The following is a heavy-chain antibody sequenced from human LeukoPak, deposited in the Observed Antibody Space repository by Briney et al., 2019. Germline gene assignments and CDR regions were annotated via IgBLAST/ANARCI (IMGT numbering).Heavy chain of an antibody. CDR3: ARDEGYSGGGNNWFDP. V-gene: IGHV3-23*01. CDR2: ISGSGGST. D-gene: IGHD1-26*01. CDR1: GFTFSSYA. J-gene: IGHJ5*02. Sequence: GGSLRLSCAASGFTFSSYAMSWVRQAPGKGLEWVSAISGSGGSTYYADSVKGRFTISRDNSKNTLYLQMNSLRAEDTAVYYCARDEGYSGGGNNWFDPWGQGTLVTVSS.